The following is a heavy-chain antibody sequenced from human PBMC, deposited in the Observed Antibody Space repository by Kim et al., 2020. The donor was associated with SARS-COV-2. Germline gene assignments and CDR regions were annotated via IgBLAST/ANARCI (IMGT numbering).Heavy chain of an antibody. J-gene: IGHJ4*02. CDR3: ARAYWGLRYFDWLLGSYYFDY. CDR2: ISAYNGNT. CDR1: GYTFTSYG. Sequence: ASVKVSCKASGYTFTSYGISWVRQAPGQGLEWMGWISAYNGNTNYAQKLQGRVTKTTDTSTSTAYMELRSLRSDDTAVYYCARAYWGLRYFDWLLGSYYFDYWGQGTLVTVSS. D-gene: IGHD3-9*01. V-gene: IGHV1-18*01.